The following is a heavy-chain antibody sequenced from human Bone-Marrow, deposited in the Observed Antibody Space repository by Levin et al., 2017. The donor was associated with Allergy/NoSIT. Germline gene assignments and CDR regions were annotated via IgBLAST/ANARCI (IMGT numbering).Heavy chain of an antibody. D-gene: IGHD3-10*01. J-gene: IGHJ4*02. V-gene: IGHV3-33*01. Sequence: HSGGSLRLSCAASGFSFSNYGMHWVRQAPGKGLEWMAVIWYDGSKKFYGDSVKGRFTISRDNSKNTVSLQMNGLRVEDTAIYYCARGDYYNTSGSYYIGLDYWGQGTLVTVSS. CDR3: ARGDYYNTSGSYYIGLDY. CDR2: IWYDGSKK. CDR1: GFSFSNYG.